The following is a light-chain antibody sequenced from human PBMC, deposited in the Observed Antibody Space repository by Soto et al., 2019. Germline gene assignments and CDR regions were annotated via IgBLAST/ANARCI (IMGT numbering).Light chain of an antibody. Sequence: DRGTIACRASQSISNYLNWYQEKPGKAPKLLIYTASSLQSGVPSRFSGSGSGTDFTLSISSLQPEDFATYYCQQSYSPPPGTFGQGTKV. CDR2: TAS. V-gene: IGKV1-39*01. J-gene: IGKJ1*01. CDR1: QSISNY. CDR3: QQSYSPPPGT.